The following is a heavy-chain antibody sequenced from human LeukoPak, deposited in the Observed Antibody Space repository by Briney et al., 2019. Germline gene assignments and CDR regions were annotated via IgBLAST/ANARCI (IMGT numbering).Heavy chain of an antibody. CDR2: INPNRGGT. V-gene: IGHV1-2*02. CDR3: ARARAALAGYYDSSGYSPGYY. J-gene: IGHJ4*02. CDR1: GYTFTDYY. D-gene: IGHD3-22*01. Sequence: ASVRVSCKASGYTFTDYYIHWVRQAPGQGLEWMGWINPNRGGTNYAQKFQGRVTMTRDTSISTAYMELSRLRSDDTAVYYCARARAALAGYYDSSGYSPGYYWGQGTLVTVSS.